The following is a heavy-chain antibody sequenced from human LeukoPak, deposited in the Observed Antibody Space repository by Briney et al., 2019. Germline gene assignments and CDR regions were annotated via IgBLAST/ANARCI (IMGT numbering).Heavy chain of an antibody. CDR1: GGSFSGYY. V-gene: IGHV4-34*01. Sequence: SETLSLTCAVYGGSFSGYYWSWIRQPPGKGLEWIGEINHSGSTNYNPSLKSRVTISVDTSKNQFSLKLSSVTAADTAVYYCARAYYYDSSAAIDYWGQGILVTVSS. CDR2: INHSGST. D-gene: IGHD3-22*01. J-gene: IGHJ4*02. CDR3: ARAYYYDSSAAIDY.